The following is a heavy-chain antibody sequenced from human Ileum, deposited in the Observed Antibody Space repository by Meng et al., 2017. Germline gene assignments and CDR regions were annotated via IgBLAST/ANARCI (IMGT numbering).Heavy chain of an antibody. CDR3: VRGSGRDGYNFFS. D-gene: IGHD5-24*01. CDR2: IYDSGNSKDN. CDR1: GISMSSSY. Sequence: SETLSLTCSVPGISMSSSYWSWVRPPPGKGLEWIGYIYDSGNSKDNNYNPALRRRTTISLDTSRNHFSLGLTSVTTADTAVYYCVRGSGRDGYNFFSSGQGALVTVSS. V-gene: IGHV4-59*01. J-gene: IGHJ5*02.